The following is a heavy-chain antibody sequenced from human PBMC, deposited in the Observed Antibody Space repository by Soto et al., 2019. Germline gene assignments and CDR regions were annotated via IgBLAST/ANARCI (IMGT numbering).Heavy chain of an antibody. CDR2: IIPIFGTA. Sequence: SVKVSCKASGGTFSSYAISWVRQAPGQGLEWMGGIIPIFGTANYAQKFRGRVTITADKSTSTAYMELSSLRSEDTAVYYCARYDYGDNGYFDYWGQGTLVTVSS. J-gene: IGHJ4*02. D-gene: IGHD4-17*01. CDR1: GGTFSSYA. V-gene: IGHV1-69*06. CDR3: ARYDYGDNGYFDY.